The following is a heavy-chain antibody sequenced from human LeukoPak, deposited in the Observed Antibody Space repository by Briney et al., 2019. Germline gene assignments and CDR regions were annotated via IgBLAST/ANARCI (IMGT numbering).Heavy chain of an antibody. D-gene: IGHD5-12*01. CDR2: INSDGSSI. Sequence: PGGSLRLSCAASGFTFSSYWMHRVRQAPGKGLVWVSRINSDGSSITYADSVKGRFTIPRDNAKNTLYLQMNSLRVEDTAVYYCAREGRVSGYDFDCWGQGTLVTVSS. CDR1: GFTFSSYW. J-gene: IGHJ4*02. CDR3: AREGRVSGYDFDC. V-gene: IGHV3-74*03.